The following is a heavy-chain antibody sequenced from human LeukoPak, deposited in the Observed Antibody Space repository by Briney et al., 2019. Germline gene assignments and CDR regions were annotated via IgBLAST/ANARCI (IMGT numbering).Heavy chain of an antibody. CDR3: VRGRLLRSTKYFDY. Sequence: GGSLRLSCAASGFPINKYEMHWVRQAPGKGLEGVSYIDAGATSTNYADSVWGRFTLSRDNAQNSVHLQMNSLRDEDTAVYYCVRGRLLRSTKYFDYWGQGALVTVSS. CDR2: IDAGATST. CDR1: GFPINKYE. J-gene: IGHJ4*02. D-gene: IGHD2-21*02. V-gene: IGHV3-48*03.